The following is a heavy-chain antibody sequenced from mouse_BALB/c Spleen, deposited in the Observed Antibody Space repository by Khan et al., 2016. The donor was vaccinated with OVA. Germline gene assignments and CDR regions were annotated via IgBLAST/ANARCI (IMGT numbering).Heavy chain of an antibody. Sequence: EVQLVETGPGLVKPSQSLSLTCTVTGYSITSDYAWNWIRQFPGNKLEWMGYIYYSGSTSYIPSLKSRISITRDTSKNQFFLQLNSVTTEDTAAYYCAYGSSYWYFDVWGEGTTVTVSS. CDR3: AYGSSYWYFDV. V-gene: IGHV3-2*02. D-gene: IGHD1-1*01. CDR1: GYSITSDYA. CDR2: IYYSGST. J-gene: IGHJ1*01.